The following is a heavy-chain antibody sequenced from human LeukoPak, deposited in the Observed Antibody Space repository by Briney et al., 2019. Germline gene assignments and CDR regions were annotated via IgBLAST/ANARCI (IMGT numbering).Heavy chain of an antibody. J-gene: IGHJ4*02. CDR3: ANPTRDDY. CDR1: GFTFTDYY. V-gene: IGHV3-11*04. Sequence: GGSLRLSCAASGFTFTDYYMSWIRQAPGKGLEWVSYISSTSNTIYQPDSVRGRFTISRDNSKSTVSLQMNSLRAEDTAVYYCANPTRDDYWGQGTLVTVSS. CDR2: ISSTSNTI.